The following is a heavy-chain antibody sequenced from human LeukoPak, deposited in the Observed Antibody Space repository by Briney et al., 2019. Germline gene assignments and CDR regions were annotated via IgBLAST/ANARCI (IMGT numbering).Heavy chain of an antibody. J-gene: IGHJ4*02. CDR1: GGTFSSYA. D-gene: IGHD3-16*01. CDR3: AREGLGEFHRRGWYFDY. V-gene: IGHV1-69*06. CDR2: IIPIFGTA. Sequence: GASVKVSCKASGGTFSSYAISWVRQATGQGREWMGGIIPIFGTANYAQKFQGRVTITADKSTSTAYMELSSLRSEDTAVYYCAREGLGEFHRRGWYFDYWGQGTLVTVSS.